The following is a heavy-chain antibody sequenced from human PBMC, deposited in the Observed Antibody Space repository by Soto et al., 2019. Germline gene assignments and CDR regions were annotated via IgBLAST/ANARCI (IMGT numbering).Heavy chain of an antibody. J-gene: IGHJ4*02. CDR2: IGPASGAT. V-gene: IGHV1-2*02. Sequence: DSGKVCGKASGYPFTGHYMHLVRQAPEQGPEWMGEIGPASGATRYAQKFQGRVTMTRDMSITTVYMELNNLSPDDTAVYYCGRGRSGQIVVFYWGQGTPVTVSS. CDR1: GYPFTGHY. D-gene: IGHD5-12*01. CDR3: GRGRSGQIVVFY.